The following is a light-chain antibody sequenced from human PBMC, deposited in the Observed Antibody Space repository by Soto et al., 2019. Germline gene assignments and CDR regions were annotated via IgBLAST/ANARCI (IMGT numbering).Light chain of an antibody. J-gene: IGLJ3*02. Sequence: QSVLTQPASVSGSPGQSITISCTGTSSDVGAYNFVSWYQHHPGRAPKLIIYEVTIRPSGVSNRFSGSKSGNTASLTISGLQAEDEADYYCISYIPSTTTHWVFGGGTKLTVL. V-gene: IGLV2-14*01. CDR3: ISYIPSTTTHWV. CDR2: EVT. CDR1: SSDVGAYNF.